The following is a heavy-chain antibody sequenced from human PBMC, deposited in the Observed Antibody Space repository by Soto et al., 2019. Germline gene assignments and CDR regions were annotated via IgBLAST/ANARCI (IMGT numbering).Heavy chain of an antibody. Sequence: GGSLRLSCAASGFTFSSYSMNWVRQAPGKGLEWVSYISSSSSTIYYADSVKGRFTISRDNAKNSLYLQMNSLRDEDTAVYYCARYSGYDYYYGMAVWGQGTTVTVSS. J-gene: IGHJ6*02. D-gene: IGHD5-12*01. CDR2: ISSSSSTI. CDR3: ARYSGYDYYYGMAV. V-gene: IGHV3-48*02. CDR1: GFTFSSYS.